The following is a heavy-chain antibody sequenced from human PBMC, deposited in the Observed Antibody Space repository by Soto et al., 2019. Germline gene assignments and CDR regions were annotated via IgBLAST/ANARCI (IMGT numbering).Heavy chain of an antibody. CDR3: ARGGVSTRTFDY. CDR2: IYPSDSDT. D-gene: IGHD3-3*01. J-gene: IGHJ4*02. V-gene: IGHV5-51*01. Sequence: GGSLKISCKGSGYNFAGYWIAWVRQMPGKGLELMGIIYPSDSDTRYRPSFQGQVTISADKSISSAYLQCSSLRASDTAMYYCARGGVSTRTFDYWGQGTPVTVSS. CDR1: GYNFAGYW.